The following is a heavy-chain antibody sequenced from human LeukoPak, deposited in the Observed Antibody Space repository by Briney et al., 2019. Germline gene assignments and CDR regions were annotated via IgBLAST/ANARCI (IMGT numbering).Heavy chain of an antibody. CDR2: IYYSGST. J-gene: IGHJ3*02. CDR3: ARGIAVADDAFDI. V-gene: IGHV4-59*01. CDR1: GGSLSSYY. D-gene: IGHD6-19*01. Sequence: PSETLSLTCTVSGGSLSSYYWSWIRQPPGKGLEWIGYIYYSGSTNYNPSLKSRVTISVDTSKNQFSLKLSSVTAADTAVYYCARGIAVADDAFDIWGQGTMVTVSS.